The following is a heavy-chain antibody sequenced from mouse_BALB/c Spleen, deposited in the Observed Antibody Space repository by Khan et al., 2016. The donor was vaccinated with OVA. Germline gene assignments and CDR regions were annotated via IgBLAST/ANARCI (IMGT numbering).Heavy chain of an antibody. D-gene: IGHD1-1*01. Sequence: QVQLQQSGAELAKPGASVKMSCKASGYTFINFWILWVKQRPGQGLEWIGFINPCTGYTEYNQNFKDKATLTADKSSSTAYMQLSSLTSEDSAVYYCARRGLRWHFDYWGQGTTLTVSS. V-gene: IGHV1-7*01. CDR1: GYTFINFW. J-gene: IGHJ2*01. CDR3: ARRGLRWHFDY. CDR2: INPCTGYT.